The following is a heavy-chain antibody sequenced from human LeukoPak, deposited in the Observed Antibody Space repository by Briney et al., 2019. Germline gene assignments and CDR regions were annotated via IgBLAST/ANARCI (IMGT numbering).Heavy chain of an antibody. CDR1: GGSISSSSYY. Sequence: KPSETLSLTCTVSGGSISSSSYYWGWIRQPPGKGLEWIGSIYYSGSTYYNPSLKSRVTISVDTSKNQFSLKLNSVTAADTAVYYCARSGRGSSAGFDYWGQGTLVTVSS. J-gene: IGHJ4*02. CDR3: ARSGRGSSAGFDY. D-gene: IGHD3-10*01. CDR2: IYYSGST. V-gene: IGHV4-39*07.